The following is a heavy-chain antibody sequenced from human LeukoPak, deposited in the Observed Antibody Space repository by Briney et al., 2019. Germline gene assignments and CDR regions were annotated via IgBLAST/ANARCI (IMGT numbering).Heavy chain of an antibody. CDR3: AKSGGYGLIDY. CDR2: IYSSGST. Sequence: SETLSLTCAVSGASVSGSNYYWGWIRQPPGKGLEWIGNIYSSGSTYYNASLQSRVTKSIDTSKNQFSLRLISVTAADTAMYYCAKSGGYGLIDYWGQGTRVTVSS. CDR1: GASVSGSNYY. D-gene: IGHD1-26*01. V-gene: IGHV4-39*01. J-gene: IGHJ4*02.